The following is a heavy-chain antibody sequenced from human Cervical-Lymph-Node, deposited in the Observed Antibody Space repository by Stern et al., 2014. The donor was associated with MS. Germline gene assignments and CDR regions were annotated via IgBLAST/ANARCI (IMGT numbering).Heavy chain of an antibody. CDR2: IKSKTDGGTK. CDR1: GLTFSNFW. CDR3: TTDRRNPYYAMDV. V-gene: IGHV3-15*02. D-gene: IGHD6-6*01. Sequence: EVQLVESGGALVKPGGSLRLSCTASGLTFSNFWMTWVRQAPGKGLEWVGRIKSKTDGGTKDYAEPVKGRFTISRDDSKNTLYVEMNSLTTDDTAVYYCTTDRRNPYYAMDVWGQGTTVTVSS. J-gene: IGHJ6*02.